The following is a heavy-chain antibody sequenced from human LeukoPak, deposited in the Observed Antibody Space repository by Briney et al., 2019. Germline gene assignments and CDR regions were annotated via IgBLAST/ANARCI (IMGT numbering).Heavy chain of an antibody. CDR1: GFTLSTNA. J-gene: IGHJ6*02. CDR2: IKQDGSEK. V-gene: IGHV3-7*03. D-gene: IGHD3-16*02. Sequence: GGSLRLSCLTSGFTLSTNAMSWVRQAPGKGLEWVANIKQDGSEKYYVDSVKGRFTISRDNAKNSLYLQMNSLRAEDTAVYYCARGPSHYDYVWGSYRPYYYYYGMDVWGQGTTVTVSS. CDR3: ARGPSHYDYVWGSYRPYYYYYGMDV.